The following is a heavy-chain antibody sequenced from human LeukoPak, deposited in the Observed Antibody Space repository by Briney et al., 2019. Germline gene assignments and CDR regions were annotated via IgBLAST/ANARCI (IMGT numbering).Heavy chain of an antibody. CDR2: ISSTSSTI. J-gene: IGHJ4*02. Sequence: GGSLRLSCAASGFTFSSYSMNWVRQAPGKGLEWISYISSTSSTIYYADSVKGRFTISRDIAKNSLYLQMNSLRAEDTAVYYCARGGYSSSLGLDYWGQGTLVTVSS. CDR3: ARGGYSSSLGLDY. D-gene: IGHD6-6*01. CDR1: GFTFSSYS. V-gene: IGHV3-48*01.